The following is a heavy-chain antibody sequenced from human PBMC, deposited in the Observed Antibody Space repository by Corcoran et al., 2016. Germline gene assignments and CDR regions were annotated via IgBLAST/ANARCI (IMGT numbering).Heavy chain of an antibody. J-gene: IGHJ6*02. Sequence: QVQLVQSGAEVKKPGASVKVSCKASGYIFTSSYMHWVRQAPGQGLEWMALVNTIGGSTTYAQRFQGRVTMTRDTSTSTVYMDLSRLTSEDTAVNSCARRGRRPTTGDDYYYYGLDVGGQGTTVTVSS. CDR1: GYIFTSSY. CDR2: VNTIGGST. D-gene: IGHD3-10*01. V-gene: IGHV1-46*01. CDR3: ARRGRRPTTGDDYYYYGLDV.